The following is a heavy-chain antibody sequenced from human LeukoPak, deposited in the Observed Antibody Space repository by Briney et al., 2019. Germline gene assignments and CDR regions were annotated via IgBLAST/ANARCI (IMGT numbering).Heavy chain of an antibody. Sequence: ASVKVSCKASGYTFTGYYMHWVRQAPGQGLEWMGWINPNSGGTNYAQKFQGRVTMTRDTSISTAYMELSRLRSDDTAVYYCARDFCSGGSCYEVGDYWGQGTLVTVSS. J-gene: IGHJ4*02. CDR1: GYTFTGYY. CDR2: INPNSGGT. D-gene: IGHD2-15*01. V-gene: IGHV1-2*02. CDR3: ARDFCSGGSCYEVGDY.